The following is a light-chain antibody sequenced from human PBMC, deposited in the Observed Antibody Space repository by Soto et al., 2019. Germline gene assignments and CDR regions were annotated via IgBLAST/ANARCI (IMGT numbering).Light chain of an antibody. CDR1: QSVSSY. Sequence: EIVLTQSPATLSLSPGERATLSCRASQSVSSYLAWYQQKPGQAPRLLIYDASNRATGIPARFSGSGSGTDFTLTISSLEPEDFAVYYCQRRRGYTFGQGTKLEIK. J-gene: IGKJ2*01. V-gene: IGKV3-11*01. CDR2: DAS. CDR3: QRRRGYT.